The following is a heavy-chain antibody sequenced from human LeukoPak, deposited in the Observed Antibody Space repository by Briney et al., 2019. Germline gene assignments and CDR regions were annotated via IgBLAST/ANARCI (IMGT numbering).Heavy chain of an antibody. J-gene: IGHJ4*02. CDR1: GFTVSSNY. Sequence: PGGSLRLSCAASGFTVSSNYMSWVRQAPGKGLEWVSGIYSGGSTYYADSVKGRFTISRDNSKNTLYLQMNSLRAEDTAMYYCARDKYGDWGYFDHWGQGTLVTVSS. CDR2: IYSGGST. D-gene: IGHD4-17*01. CDR3: ARDKYGDWGYFDH. V-gene: IGHV3-53*01.